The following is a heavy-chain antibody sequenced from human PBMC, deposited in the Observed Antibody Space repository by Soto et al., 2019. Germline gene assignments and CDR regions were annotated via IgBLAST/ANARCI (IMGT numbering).Heavy chain of an antibody. CDR3: ASPKVGATTGIYYYYGMDV. CDR2: ISSSSSYI. D-gene: IGHD1-26*01. J-gene: IGHJ6*02. V-gene: IGHV3-21*01. Sequence: EVQLVESGGGLVKPGGSLRLSCAASGFTFSSYSMNWVRQAPGKGLEWVSSISSSSSYIYYADSVKGRFTISRDNAKNSLYLQMNSLRVEDTAVYYCASPKVGATTGIYYYYGMDVWGQGTTVTVSS. CDR1: GFTFSSYS.